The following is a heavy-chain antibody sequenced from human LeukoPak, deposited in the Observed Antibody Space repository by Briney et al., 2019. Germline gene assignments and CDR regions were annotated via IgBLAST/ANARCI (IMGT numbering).Heavy chain of an antibody. CDR1: GFIFSNFY. J-gene: IGHJ5*02. CDR2: ISGPADRI. D-gene: IGHD2-8*01. V-gene: IGHV3-11*01. Sequence: GGSLRLSCEASGFIFSNFYMSWIRQAPGKGLEWLSYISGPADRIVYADSVKGPSTDSTNNPKNTLFLQKSSLRAENTAMYYCSRDWRNGGFHPWSQATLVTVSS. CDR3: SRDWRNGGFHP.